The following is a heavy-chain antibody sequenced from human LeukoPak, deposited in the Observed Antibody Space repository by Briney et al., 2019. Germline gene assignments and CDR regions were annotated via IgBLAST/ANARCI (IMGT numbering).Heavy chain of an antibody. V-gene: IGHV4-61*10. Sequence: SQTLSLTRTVSGGSISSGNYFWTWIRQPAGKGLEWIGYIYYSGSTNYNPSLKSRVAISVDTSKNQFSLKLSSVTAADTAVYYCARERGYSVYAPLDYWGQGTLVTVSS. D-gene: IGHD5/OR15-5a*01. J-gene: IGHJ4*02. CDR3: ARERGYSVYAPLDY. CDR1: GGSISSGNYF. CDR2: IYYSGST.